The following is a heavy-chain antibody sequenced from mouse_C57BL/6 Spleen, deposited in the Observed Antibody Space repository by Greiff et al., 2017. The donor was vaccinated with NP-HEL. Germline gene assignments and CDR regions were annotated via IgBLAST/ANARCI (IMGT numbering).Heavy chain of an antibody. V-gene: IGHV1-47*01. CDR2: FHPYNDDT. CDR1: GYTFTTYP. Sequence: VKLVESGAELVKPGASVKMSCKASGYTFTTYPIEWMKQNHGKSLEWIGNFHPYNDDTKYNEKFKGKATLTVEKSSSTVYLELSRLTSDDSAVYYCARNGYYYPPYAMDYWGQGTSVTVSS. J-gene: IGHJ4*01. D-gene: IGHD2-3*01. CDR3: ARNGYYYPPYAMDY.